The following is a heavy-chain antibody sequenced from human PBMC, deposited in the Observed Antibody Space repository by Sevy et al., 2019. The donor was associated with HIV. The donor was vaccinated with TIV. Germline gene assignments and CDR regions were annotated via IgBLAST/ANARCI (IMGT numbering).Heavy chain of an antibody. CDR3: ARDSARVIVPTAGFDS. V-gene: IGHV3-33*01. Sequence: GGSLRLSCSASGFTFRSFSMHWVRQAPGKGLEWVAAIWYDGRTKQYADSVKGRFTISRDNSMSMLNLEMNSLRAEDMALYFCARDSARVIVPTAGFDSWGQRTVVTVSS. J-gene: IGHJ5*01. CDR1: GFTFRSFS. CDR2: IWYDGRTK. D-gene: IGHD1-1*01.